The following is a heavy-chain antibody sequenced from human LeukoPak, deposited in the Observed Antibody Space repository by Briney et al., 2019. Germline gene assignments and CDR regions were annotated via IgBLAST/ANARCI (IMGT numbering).Heavy chain of an antibody. Sequence: GGSLRLSCAASGFTFSSYSMNWVRQAPGKGLEWISYISSSSSTMYYADSVKGRFTISRDNAQNSLYLQMSSLRAEDSAVYYCAKVHPYYCTDVWGKGTTVTVSS. J-gene: IGHJ6*03. CDR3: AKVHPYYCTDV. V-gene: IGHV3-48*01. CDR2: ISSSSSTM. CDR1: GFTFSSYS.